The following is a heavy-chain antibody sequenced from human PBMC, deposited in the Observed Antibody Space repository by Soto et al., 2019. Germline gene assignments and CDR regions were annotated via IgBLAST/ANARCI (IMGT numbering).Heavy chain of an antibody. CDR3: ARPNYGDFLDY. V-gene: IGHV3-53*02. Sequence: EVQLVETGGGLIQPGGSLRLSCAASGFTVSSNYMSWVRQAPGKGLEWVSVIHSGGSTYYADSVKGRFTISRDNSKNTLYIQMNSLRAEDTAVYYCARPNYGDFLDYWGQGTLVTVSS. D-gene: IGHD4-17*01. CDR1: GFTVSSNY. J-gene: IGHJ4*02. CDR2: IHSGGST.